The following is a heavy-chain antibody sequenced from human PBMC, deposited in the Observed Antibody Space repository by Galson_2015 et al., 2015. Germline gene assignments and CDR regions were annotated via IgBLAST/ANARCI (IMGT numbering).Heavy chain of an antibody. CDR2: ISYDGSNK. CDR3: AKGVGTYFDY. Sequence: SLRLSCAASGFTFSSYGMHWVRQAPGKGLEWVAVISYDGSNKYYADSVKGRFTISRDNSKNTLYLQMNSLRAEDTAVYYCAKGVGTYFDYWGQGTLVTVSS. D-gene: IGHD1-26*01. V-gene: IGHV3-30*18. J-gene: IGHJ4*02. CDR1: GFTFSSYG.